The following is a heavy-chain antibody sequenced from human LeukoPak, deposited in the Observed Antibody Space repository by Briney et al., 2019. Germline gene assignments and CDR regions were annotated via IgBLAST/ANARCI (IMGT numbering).Heavy chain of an antibody. CDR2: ISGSGGST. D-gene: IGHD2-2*01. CDR1: GFTFSSYA. V-gene: IGHV3-23*01. J-gene: IGHJ6*03. Sequence: GGSLRLSCAASGFTFSSYAMCWVRQAPGKGLEWVSAISGSGGSTYYADSVKGRFTISRDNSKNTLYLQMNSLRAEDTAVYYCAKIFRERYCSSTSCYPYYYYYYMDVWGKGTTVTVSS. CDR3: AKIFRERYCSSTSCYPYYYYYYMDV.